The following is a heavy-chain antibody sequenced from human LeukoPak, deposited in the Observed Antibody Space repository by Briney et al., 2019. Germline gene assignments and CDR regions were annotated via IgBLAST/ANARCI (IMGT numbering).Heavy chain of an antibody. V-gene: IGHV4-59*01. CDR3: ARSVYGDFDAFDI. J-gene: IGHJ3*02. CDR1: GGSIGSYY. D-gene: IGHD4-17*01. CDR2: IYYSGAT. Sequence: SETLFLTCTVSGGSIGSYYWSWIRQPPGKGLEWIGHIYYSGATNNNPSLESRVTMSVDTSQNHFSLHLSSVTAADTAVYYCARSVYGDFDAFDIWGQGTMVTVSS.